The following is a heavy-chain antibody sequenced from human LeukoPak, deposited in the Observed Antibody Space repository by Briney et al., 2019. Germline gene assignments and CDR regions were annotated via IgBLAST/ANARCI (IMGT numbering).Heavy chain of an antibody. CDR2: ISAYNGNT. J-gene: IGHJ4*02. CDR3: ARDQDIAVAGTNIDY. CDR1: GYTFTSYG. Sequence: ASVKVSCKASGYTFTSYGISWVRQAPGQGLEWMEWISAYNGNTNYAQKLQGRVTMTTDTSTSTAYMELRSLRSDDTAVYYCARDQDIAVAGTNIDYWGQGTLVTVSS. V-gene: IGHV1-18*01. D-gene: IGHD6-19*01.